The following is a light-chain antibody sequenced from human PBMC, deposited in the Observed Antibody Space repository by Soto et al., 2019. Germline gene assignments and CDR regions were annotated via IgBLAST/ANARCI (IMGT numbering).Light chain of an antibody. J-gene: IGLJ2*01. CDR1: NSNIGRNT. CDR2: SDD. CDR3: AAWDDTLRARV. V-gene: IGLV1-44*01. Sequence: QSVLTQPPSASGTPGQRVTISCSGSNSNIGRNTVSWYQQVTGTAPKSLIYSDDQRPSGVPDRISGSRSGTSASLAISGLQSGDEDEYYCAAWDDTLRARVFGGGTKLTVL.